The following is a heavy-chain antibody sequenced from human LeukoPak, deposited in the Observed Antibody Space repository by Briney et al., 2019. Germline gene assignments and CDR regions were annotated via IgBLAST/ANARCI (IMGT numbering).Heavy chain of an antibody. CDR3: ARVGGGLDI. J-gene: IGHJ3*02. D-gene: IGHD3-10*01. Sequence: SETLSLTCAVYGGSFSGYYWSWIRQPPGKGLEWIGEINHSGSTNYYPSLKSRVTISLDVSKNQFSLKLSSVTAADTAVYYCARVGGGLDIWGQGTMVTVSS. V-gene: IGHV4-34*01. CDR1: GGSFSGYY. CDR2: INHSGST.